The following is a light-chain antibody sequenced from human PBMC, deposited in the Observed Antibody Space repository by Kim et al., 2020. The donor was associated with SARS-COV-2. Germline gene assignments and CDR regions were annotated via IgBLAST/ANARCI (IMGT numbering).Light chain of an antibody. CDR3: LQDYNYPRT. Sequence: GSIGDRVTITCRASQGMRNELGWYQQKPGRAPKLLIYAASSLQSGVPSRFSGSGSGTDFTLTISSLQPEDFATYYCLQDYNYPRTFGQGTKVDIK. J-gene: IGKJ1*01. CDR2: AAS. V-gene: IGKV1-6*01. CDR1: QGMRNE.